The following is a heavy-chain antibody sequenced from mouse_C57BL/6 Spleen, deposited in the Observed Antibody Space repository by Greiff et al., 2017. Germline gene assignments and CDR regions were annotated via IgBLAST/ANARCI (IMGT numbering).Heavy chain of an antibody. V-gene: IGHV3-6*01. CDR3: AREVYYDYDEGEAWFAY. Sequence: EVQLVESGPGLVKPSQSLSLTCSVTGYSITSGYYWNWIRQFPGNKLEWMGYISYDGSNNYNPSLKNRISITRDTSKNQFFLKLNSVTTEDTATXDCAREVYYDYDEGEAWFAYWGQGTLVTVSA. D-gene: IGHD2-4*01. J-gene: IGHJ3*01. CDR1: GYSITSGYY. CDR2: ISYDGSN.